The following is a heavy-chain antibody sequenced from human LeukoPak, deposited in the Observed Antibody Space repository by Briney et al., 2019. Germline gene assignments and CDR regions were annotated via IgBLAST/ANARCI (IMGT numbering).Heavy chain of an antibody. CDR3: ASTNCSRSICFGANWFDP. D-gene: IGHD2-2*01. J-gene: IGHJ5*02. Sequence: PSETLSLTCTVSGASISSGDYYWSWIRQPPGKGLEWIGSIYYSGSTFHYNPSLKSRVAISIDTSKNQFSLSLSSVTAADTAVYYCASTNCSRSICFGANWFDPWGQGTLVTVSS. V-gene: IGHV4-30-4*08. CDR1: GASISSGDYY. CDR2: IYYSGST.